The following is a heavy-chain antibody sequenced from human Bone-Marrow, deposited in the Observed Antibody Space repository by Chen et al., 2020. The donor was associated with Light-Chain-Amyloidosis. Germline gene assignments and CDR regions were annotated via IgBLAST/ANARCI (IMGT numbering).Heavy chain of an antibody. D-gene: IGHD5-12*01. CDR2: IYPDDSDA. CDR1: GYTFPNYW. V-gene: IGHV5-51*01. CDR3: ARRRDGYNFDY. Sequence: EVQLEQSGPEVKKPGESLKISCKGSGYTFPNYWIGWVRQMPGKGLEWMGVIYPDDSDARYSPSFEGQVTISADQSITTAYRQWRSLKASDTAMYYCARRRDGYNFDYWGQGTLVTVSS. J-gene: IGHJ4*02.